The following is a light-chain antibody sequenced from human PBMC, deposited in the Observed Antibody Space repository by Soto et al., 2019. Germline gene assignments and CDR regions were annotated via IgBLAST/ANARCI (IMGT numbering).Light chain of an antibody. J-gene: IGKJ4*01. Sequence: EIVLTQSPATLSLSPGERATLSCRASQSVTTYLAWYQQKPGQAPRLLIYDASKRATGIPARFSGSGSGTDFTLTISSLESEDVAVYYCQQRSKWPRLFGGGTKVEIK. CDR1: QSVTTY. CDR3: QQRSKWPRL. CDR2: DAS. V-gene: IGKV3-11*01.